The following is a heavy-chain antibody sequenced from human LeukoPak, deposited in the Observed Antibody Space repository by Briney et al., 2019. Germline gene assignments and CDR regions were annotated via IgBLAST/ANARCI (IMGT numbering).Heavy chain of an antibody. CDR1: GVSISSGGYF. CDR2: INHSGNT. J-gene: IGHJ4*02. CDR3: ATLGEYYDSSGYYYN. D-gene: IGHD3-22*01. Sequence: SETLSLTCTVSGVSISSGGYFWSWIRQPPGKGLEWIGEINHSGNTYYNPSLKSRVTISVDTSKNQFSLKLTSVTAADTAVYYCATLGEYYDSSGYYYNWGQGTLVTVSS. V-gene: IGHV4-39*07.